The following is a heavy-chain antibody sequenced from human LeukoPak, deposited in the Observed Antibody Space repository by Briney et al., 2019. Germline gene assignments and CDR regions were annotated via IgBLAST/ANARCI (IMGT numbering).Heavy chain of an antibody. V-gene: IGHV3-21*01. CDR1: GFTFSSYS. CDR2: ISSSSSYI. J-gene: IGHJ4*02. Sequence: PGGSLRLSCAASGFTFSSYSMNWVRQAPGKGREWVSSISSSSSYIYYADSVKGRFTISRDNAKNSLYLQMNSLRAEDTAVYYCARAQPTGKHSDYWGQGTLVTVSS. D-gene: IGHD3-10*01. CDR3: ARAQPTGKHSDY.